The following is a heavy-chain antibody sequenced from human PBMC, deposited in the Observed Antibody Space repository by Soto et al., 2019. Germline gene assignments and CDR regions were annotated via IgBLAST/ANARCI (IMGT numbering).Heavy chain of an antibody. D-gene: IGHD2-8*02. CDR3: VKDWTGDTCPCMDV. V-gene: IGHV3-23*01. CDR2: ISGSDGST. J-gene: IGHJ6*01. Sequence: EVQLLESGGGLVQPGGSLRLSCAASGFTFNNHAMTWVRQAPGKGLEWVSTISGSDGSTYYADSVKGRLTISRDNSKNALYLQMSSLRAEDTALYYCVKDWTGDTCPCMDVWGQGTTVTVSS. CDR1: GFTFNNHA.